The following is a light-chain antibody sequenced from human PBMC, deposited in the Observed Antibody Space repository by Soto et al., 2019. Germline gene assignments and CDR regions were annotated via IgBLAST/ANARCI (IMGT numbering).Light chain of an antibody. Sequence: QSVLTQPPSVSGASGQRVTISCTGSSSNIGAGYDVHWYQQLPGTAPKLLIYGNNNRPSGVPDRFSGSKSGTSASLAITGLQAEDEADYYCRSFDSSLSIVFGTGTKLTVL. CDR1: SSNIGAGYD. J-gene: IGLJ1*01. CDR3: RSFDSSLSIV. V-gene: IGLV1-40*01. CDR2: GNN.